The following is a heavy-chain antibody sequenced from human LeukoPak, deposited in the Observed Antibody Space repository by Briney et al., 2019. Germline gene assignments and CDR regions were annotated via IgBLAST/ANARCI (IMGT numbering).Heavy chain of an antibody. V-gene: IGHV3-30*18. CDR1: GFTFSSYG. CDR2: ISYDGSNK. D-gene: IGHD2-21*02. CDR3: ANDNGGGDCYFRY. J-gene: IGHJ4*02. Sequence: PGRSLRLSCAASGFTFSSYGMHWVRQAPGKGLEWVAVISYDGSNKYYADSVKGRFTISRDNSKNTLYLQTNSLRAEDTAVYYCANDNGGGDCYFRYWGQGTLVTVSS.